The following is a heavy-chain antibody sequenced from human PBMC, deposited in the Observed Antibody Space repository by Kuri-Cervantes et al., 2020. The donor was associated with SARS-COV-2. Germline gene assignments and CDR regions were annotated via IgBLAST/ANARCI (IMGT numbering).Heavy chain of an antibody. J-gene: IGHJ5*02. V-gene: IGHV1-46*01. CDR2: INPSGGST. CDR1: GGTFSSYA. D-gene: IGHD3-22*01. CDR3: ATTSLFYDSSGYGWFDP. Sequence: ASVKVSCKASGGTFSSYAISWVRQAPGQGLEWMGIINPSGGSTSYAQKFQGRVTMTRDTSTSTVYMELSSLRSEDTAVYYCATTSLFYDSSGYGWFDPWGQGTLVTVSS.